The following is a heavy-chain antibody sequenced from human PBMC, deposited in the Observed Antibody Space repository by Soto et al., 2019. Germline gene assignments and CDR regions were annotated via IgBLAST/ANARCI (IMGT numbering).Heavy chain of an antibody. CDR2: IKSKTDGGTT. Sequence: XGSLRLSCAASGFTFSNAWMGWVRQAPGKGLDWVGSIKSKTDGGTTDYAAPVKGRFTISRDDSKNTLYLQMNSLKTEDTAVYYCTTDNAYCDRWGHGSLFTVSS. CDR1: GFTFSNAW. V-gene: IGHV3-15*01. J-gene: IGHJ5*02. D-gene: IGHD1-26*01. CDR3: TTDNAYCDR.